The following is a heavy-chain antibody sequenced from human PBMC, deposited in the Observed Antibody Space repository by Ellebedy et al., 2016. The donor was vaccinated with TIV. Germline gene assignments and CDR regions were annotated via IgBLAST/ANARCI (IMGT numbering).Heavy chain of an antibody. CDR2: IYYSGST. V-gene: IGHV4-39*02. CDR3: ARPGMPLLVDAFDI. D-gene: IGHD1-14*01. J-gene: IGHJ3*02. CDR1: GGSISSPNYY. Sequence: SETLSLTCTVSGGSISSPNYYWGWIRQPPGKGLEWIGSIYYSGSTYYNPFLKSRLTISVDTSKNHLSLKLSSVTAADTAVYYCARPGMPLLVDAFDIWGQGTMVTVSS.